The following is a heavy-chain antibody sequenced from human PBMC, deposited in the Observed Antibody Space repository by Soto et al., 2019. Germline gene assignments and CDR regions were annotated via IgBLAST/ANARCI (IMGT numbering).Heavy chain of an antibody. CDR3: ARTEKWFGDVY. J-gene: IGHJ4*02. V-gene: IGHV4-31*03. CDR1: GGSISSGGYY. Sequence: PSETLSLTCTVSGGSISSGGYYWSWIRQHPGKGLEWIGYIYYSGSTYYNPSLKSRVTISVDTSKNQFSLKLSSVTAADTAVYYCARTEKWFGDVYWGQGTLVTVSS. CDR2: IYYSGST. D-gene: IGHD3-10*01.